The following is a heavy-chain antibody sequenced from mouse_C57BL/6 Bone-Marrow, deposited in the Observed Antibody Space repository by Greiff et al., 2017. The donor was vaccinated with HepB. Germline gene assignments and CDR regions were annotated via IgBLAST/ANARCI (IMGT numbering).Heavy chain of an antibody. D-gene: IGHD1-1*01. J-gene: IGHJ4*01. CDR1: GFSLTSYG. CDR3: AGTVVAEDAMDD. Sequence: QVQLQQSGPGLVQPSQSLSITCTVSGFSLTSYGVHWVRQSPGKGLEWLGVIWSGGSTDYNAAFISRLSISKDNSKSQVFFKMNSLQAEDTAIYYCAGTVVAEDAMDDWGQGTSVTVSS. CDR2: IWSGGST. V-gene: IGHV2-2*01.